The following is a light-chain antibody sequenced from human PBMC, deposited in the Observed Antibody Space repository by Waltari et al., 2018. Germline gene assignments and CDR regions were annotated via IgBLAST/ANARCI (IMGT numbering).Light chain of an antibody. J-gene: IGLJ3*02. CDR1: SLRRYY. CDR2: GQD. V-gene: IGLV3-19*01. Sequence: SSELTQDPAVSVALGQTVSITCKGDSLRRYYASWYQQRPGQAPILILYGQDNRPSGLPDRFAGSTSGNTASLTITGAQAEDEADYYCLSRDTTSTRVFGGGTRLTV. CDR3: LSRDTTSTRV.